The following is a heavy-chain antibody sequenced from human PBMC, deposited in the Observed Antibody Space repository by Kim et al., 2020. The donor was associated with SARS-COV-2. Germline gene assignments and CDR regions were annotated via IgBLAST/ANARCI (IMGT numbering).Heavy chain of an antibody. J-gene: IGHJ4*02. V-gene: IGHV4-39*01. Sequence: YNPPLTSRVTISVDTSKNQFSLKLSSVTAADTAVYYCASFSIAVAGVDYWGQGTLVTVSS. D-gene: IGHD6-19*01. CDR3: ASFSIAVAGVDY.